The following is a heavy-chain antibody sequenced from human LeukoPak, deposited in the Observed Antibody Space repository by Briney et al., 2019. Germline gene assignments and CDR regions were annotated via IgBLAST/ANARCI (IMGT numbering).Heavy chain of an antibody. D-gene: IGHD3-10*01. V-gene: IGHV3-30*04. J-gene: IGHJ4*02. CDR3: AKAVRGLNYYFDY. CDR1: GFTFSSYA. Sequence: GGSLRLSCAASGFTFSSYAMHWVRQAPGKGLEWVAVISYDGSNKYYADSVKGRFTISRDNSKNTLYLQMNSLRAEDTAVYYCAKAVRGLNYYFDYWGQGTLVTVSS. CDR2: ISYDGSNK.